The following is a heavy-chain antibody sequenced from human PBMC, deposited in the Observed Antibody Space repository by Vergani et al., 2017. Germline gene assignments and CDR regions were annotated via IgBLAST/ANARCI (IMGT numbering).Heavy chain of an antibody. Sequence: QVQLQQWGAGLLKPSETLSLTCAVYGVSFSGYYWSWIRQPPGKGLEWIGEINHSGSTNSNPSLKSRVALSVDTSKNQFSRRLSSVTAADTAVSYCAREPLIVVVPAAILGGVRGMDVWGQGTTVTVSS. D-gene: IGHD2-2*01. J-gene: IGHJ6*02. CDR1: GVSFSGYY. V-gene: IGHV4-34*01. CDR2: INHSGST. CDR3: AREPLIVVVPAAILGGVRGMDV.